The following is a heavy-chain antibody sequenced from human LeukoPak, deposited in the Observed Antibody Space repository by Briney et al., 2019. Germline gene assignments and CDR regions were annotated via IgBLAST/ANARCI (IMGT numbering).Heavy chain of an antibody. CDR3: AKGLGGNCYQPNDY. CDR1: GFTFSTYA. D-gene: IGHD2-15*01. Sequence: AGGSLRLSCAASGFTFSTYAMSWVRQAPGKGLEWVSAISGSGGSTYYADSVKGRFTLSRDNSKNTLYLQMNSLRAEDTAVYYCAKGLGGNCYQPNDYWGRGTLVTVSS. V-gene: IGHV3-23*01. J-gene: IGHJ4*02. CDR2: ISGSGGST.